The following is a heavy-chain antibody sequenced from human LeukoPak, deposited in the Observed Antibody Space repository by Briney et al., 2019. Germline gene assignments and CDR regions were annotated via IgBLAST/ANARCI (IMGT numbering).Heavy chain of an antibody. Sequence: PGGSLRLSCATSGFIVSSNYMNWVRQAPGKGLEWVSVIYSGGSTYYADSVKGRFTISRDNSKNTLYLQMNSLRAEDTAVYYCARGQNIPAWGQGTLVTVSS. D-gene: IGHD1/OR15-1a*01. V-gene: IGHV3-53*01. CDR1: GFIVSSNY. CDR3: ARGQNIPA. CDR2: IYSGGST. J-gene: IGHJ4*02.